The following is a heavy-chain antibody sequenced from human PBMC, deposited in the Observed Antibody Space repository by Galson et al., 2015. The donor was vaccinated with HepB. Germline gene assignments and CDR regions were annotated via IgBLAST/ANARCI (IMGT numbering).Heavy chain of an antibody. CDR2: ISSSSSYI. D-gene: IGHD6-13*01. CDR3: ARERWRQGYSSSEKDY. V-gene: IGHV3-21*01. J-gene: IGHJ4*02. Sequence: SLRLSCAASGFTFSSYSMNWVRQAPGKGLEWVSSISSSSSYIYYADSVKGRFTISRDNAKNSLYLQMNSLRAEDTAVYYCARERWRQGYSSSEKDYWGQGTLVTVSS. CDR1: GFTFSSYS.